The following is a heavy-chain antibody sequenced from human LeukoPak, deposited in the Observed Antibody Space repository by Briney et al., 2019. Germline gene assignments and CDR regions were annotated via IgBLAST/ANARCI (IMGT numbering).Heavy chain of an antibody. D-gene: IGHD6-19*01. CDR2: ISGDGGST. V-gene: IGHV3-43*02. CDR3: AKDLTRGSGWPIDY. Sequence: PGGSLRLSCAASGFTFDDYAMHWVRQAPGKGVEGVSLISGDGGSTYYADSVKGRFTISRDNSKNSLYLQMNSLRTEDTALNYCAKDLTRGSGWPIDYWGQGTLVTVSS. CDR1: GFTFDDYA. J-gene: IGHJ4*02.